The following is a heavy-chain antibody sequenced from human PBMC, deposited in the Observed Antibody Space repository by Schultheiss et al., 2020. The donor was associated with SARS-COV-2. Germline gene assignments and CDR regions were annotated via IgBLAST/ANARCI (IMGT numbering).Heavy chain of an antibody. V-gene: IGHV4-61*08. J-gene: IGHJ3*02. CDR2: IYYSGST. Sequence: SETLSLTCTVSGGSISSGGYYWSWIRQPPGKGLEWIGYIYYSGSTNYNPSLKSRVTISVDTSKNQFSLKLSSVTAADTAVYYCARSGVDSDAFDIWGQGTIVTVSS. CDR1: GGSISSGGYY. D-gene: IGHD3-3*01. CDR3: ARSGVDSDAFDI.